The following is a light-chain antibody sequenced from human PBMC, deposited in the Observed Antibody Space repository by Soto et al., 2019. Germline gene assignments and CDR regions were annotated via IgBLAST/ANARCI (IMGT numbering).Light chain of an antibody. CDR1: SGHSNYA. Sequence: QSVLTQSPSAPASLGASVKLTCTLRSGHSNYAIAWHQQQPEKGPRYLMKVNSDGSHRKGDGVPDRFSGSGSGAERYLTISSRQYEDEADYYCQTWGVFGTGTKVTVL. J-gene: IGLJ1*01. CDR2: VNSDGSH. CDR3: QTWGV. V-gene: IGLV4-69*01.